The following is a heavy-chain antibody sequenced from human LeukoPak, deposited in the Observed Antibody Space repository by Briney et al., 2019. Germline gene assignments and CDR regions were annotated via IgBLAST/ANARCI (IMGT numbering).Heavy chain of an antibody. CDR2: IYYSGST. CDR3: ARFGGYPTDY. Sequence: SETLSLTCTVSDGSISSYYWSWIRQPPGKGLEWIGYIYYSGSTNYNPSLKSRVTISVDTSKNQFSLKLSSVTAADTAVYYCARFGGYPTDYWGQGTLVTVSS. V-gene: IGHV4-59*01. D-gene: IGHD5-12*01. J-gene: IGHJ4*02. CDR1: DGSISSYY.